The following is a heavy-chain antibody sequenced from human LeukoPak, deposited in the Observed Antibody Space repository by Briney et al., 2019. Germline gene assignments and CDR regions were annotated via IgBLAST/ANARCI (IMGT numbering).Heavy chain of an antibody. Sequence: PGGSLRLSCSASGFTFTTCAMSWVRQAPGKGLEWVSGISGSGVATYYADSVKGRFTISRDNSKNTLYLQMNSLRAEDTAVYYCAKDDDFWSGWYFDYWGQGTLVTVSS. J-gene: IGHJ4*02. CDR2: ISGSGVAT. CDR1: GFTFTTCA. CDR3: AKDDDFWSGWYFDY. V-gene: IGHV3-23*01. D-gene: IGHD3-3*01.